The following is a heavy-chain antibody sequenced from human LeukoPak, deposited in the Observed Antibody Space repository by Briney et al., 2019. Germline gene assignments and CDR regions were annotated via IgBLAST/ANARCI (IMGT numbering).Heavy chain of an antibody. D-gene: IGHD1-26*01. CDR2: IIPIFGTA. J-gene: IGHJ4*02. Sequence: SVKVSCKASGGTFSSYAIGWVRQAPGQGLEWMGGIIPIFGTANYAQKFQGRVTITADESTSTAYMELSSLRSEDTAVYYCASSFSGSYYDYYFDYWGQGTLVTVSS. V-gene: IGHV1-69*13. CDR3: ASSFSGSYYDYYFDY. CDR1: GGTFSSYA.